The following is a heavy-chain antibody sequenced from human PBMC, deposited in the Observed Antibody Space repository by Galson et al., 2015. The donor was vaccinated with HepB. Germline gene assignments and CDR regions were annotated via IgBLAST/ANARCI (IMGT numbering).Heavy chain of an antibody. J-gene: IGHJ4*02. V-gene: IGHV1-69*13. D-gene: IGHD3-22*01. Sequence: SVKVSCKASGDTFNNYAFNWVRQAPGQGLEWMGRVLPVFDTPIYAQKFQDRVTTTADESTSTVYMELSRLRSDDTAVYYCARDRHNYYDSRGYSGSFDIWGQGTLVTVSS. CDR1: GDTFNNYA. CDR3: ARDRHNYYDSRGYSGSFDI. CDR2: VLPVFDTP.